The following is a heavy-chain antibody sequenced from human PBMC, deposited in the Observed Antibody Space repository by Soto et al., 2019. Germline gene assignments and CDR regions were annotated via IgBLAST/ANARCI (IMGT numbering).Heavy chain of an antibody. CDR2: ISSSGSTI. J-gene: IGHJ4*02. D-gene: IGHD3-22*01. V-gene: IGHV3-11*01. Sequence: WGSLRLSCAASGFTFIDYYMICIRHSALKGLEWVSYISSSGSTIYYADSVKGRFTISRDNAKNSLYLQMNSLRAEDTAVYYCARSLVQSSGYYGIDYWGQGTLVTVSS. CDR3: ARSLVQSSGYYGIDY. CDR1: GFTFIDYY.